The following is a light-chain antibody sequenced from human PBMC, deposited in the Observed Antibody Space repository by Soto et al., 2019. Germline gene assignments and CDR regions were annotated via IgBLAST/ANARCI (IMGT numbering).Light chain of an antibody. J-gene: IGLJ1*01. CDR2: DVS. V-gene: IGLV2-11*01. CDR3: CSYAGSYV. CDR1: SSDVGNYNY. Sequence: QAVVTQPHSVSGSPGQSVTISCTGTSSDVGNYNYVSWYQQYPGKAPKLMIYDVSERPSGVPDRFSGSKSDYTASLTISGLQAADEADYYCCSYAGSYVFGTGTKVTVL.